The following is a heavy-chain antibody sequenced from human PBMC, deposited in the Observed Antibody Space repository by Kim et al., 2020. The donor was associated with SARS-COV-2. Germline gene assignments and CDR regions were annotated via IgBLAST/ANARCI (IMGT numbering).Heavy chain of an antibody. CDR2: INAANGDT. CDR1: GYIFTSYG. J-gene: IGHJ4*02. Sequence: ASVKVSCKASGYIFTSYGMYWVRQAPGQRLEWMGWINAANGDTKDSQKFQGRVTITRDTSAGTAYMELSSLRSEDTAVYYCARDVSSSWSGVDYWGQGTLVTVSS. D-gene: IGHD6-13*01. CDR3: ARDVSSSWSGVDY. V-gene: IGHV1-3*01.